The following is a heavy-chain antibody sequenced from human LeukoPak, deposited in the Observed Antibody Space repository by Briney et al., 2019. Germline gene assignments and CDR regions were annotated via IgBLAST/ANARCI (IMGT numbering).Heavy chain of an antibody. J-gene: IGHJ4*02. D-gene: IGHD7-27*01. CDR1: GGSFSGYY. Sequence: PSETLSLTCAVYGGSFSGYYWSWIRQPPGKGLEWIGEINHSGSTNYNPSLKRRVTISVDTSKHQFSLKLSSVTAADPAVYYCARGVKKLGSFELYYFDYWGQGTLVTASS. CDR3: ARGVKKLGSFELYYFDY. CDR2: INHSGST. V-gene: IGHV4-34*01.